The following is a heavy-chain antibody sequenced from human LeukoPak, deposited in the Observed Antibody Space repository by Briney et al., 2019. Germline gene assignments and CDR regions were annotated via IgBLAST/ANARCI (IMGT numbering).Heavy chain of an antibody. CDR1: GYTFTSYD. Sequence: ASVKVSCKASGYTFTSYDINWVRQATGQGLEWMGWMNPNSGNTGYAQKFQGRVTMTRNTSISTAYMELSSLRSEDTAVYYCARLRRYCSSTSCYRLRNRFDPWGQGTLVTVSS. CDR3: ARLRRYCSSTSCYRLRNRFDP. J-gene: IGHJ5*02. CDR2: MNPNSGNT. V-gene: IGHV1-8*01. D-gene: IGHD2-2*02.